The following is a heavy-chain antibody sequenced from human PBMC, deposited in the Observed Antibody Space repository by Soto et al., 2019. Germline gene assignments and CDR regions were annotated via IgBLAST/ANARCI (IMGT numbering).Heavy chain of an antibody. CDR1: GFTFDDYT. CDR2: ISWDGGST. V-gene: IGHV3-43*01. D-gene: IGHD3-3*01. Sequence: EVQLVESGGVVVQPGGSLRLSCAASGFTFDDYTMHWVRQAPGKGLEWVSLISWDGGSTYYADSVKGRFTISRDNSKNSLYLQMNSRITEDTALYYCAKDHMGGVGVAFQPYYYYGMDVWGQGTTVTVSS. CDR3: AKDHMGGVGVAFQPYYYYGMDV. J-gene: IGHJ6*02.